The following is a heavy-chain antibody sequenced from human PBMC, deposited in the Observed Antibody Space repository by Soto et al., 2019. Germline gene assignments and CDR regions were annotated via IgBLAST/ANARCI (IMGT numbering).Heavy chain of an antibody. J-gene: IGHJ6*02. CDR2: ISGSGGST. D-gene: IGHD3-3*01. Sequence: EVQLLESGGGLVQPGGSLRLSCAASGFTFSSYAMSWVRQAPGKGLEWVSAISGSGGSTYYADSVKGRFTISRDNSKNPLYLQMNSLRAEDTAVYYCAKDRRYYDFWSGYSHGMDVWGQGTTVTVSS. V-gene: IGHV3-23*01. CDR3: AKDRRYYDFWSGYSHGMDV. CDR1: GFTFSSYA.